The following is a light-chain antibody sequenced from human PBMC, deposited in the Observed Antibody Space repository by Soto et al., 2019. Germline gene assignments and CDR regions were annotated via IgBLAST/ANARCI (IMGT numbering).Light chain of an antibody. V-gene: IGKV3-15*01. CDR1: QSISSL. CDR3: QQYYDWPIT. CDR2: GAS. J-gene: IGKJ5*01. Sequence: EIVMTQSPATLYVAPGERATLSCRASQSISSLLAWYQQKPGQAPRLLIYGASTRATGIPARFTGSGSGTEFTLTISSVQSEDFALYYCQQYYDWPITFGQGTRLEIK.